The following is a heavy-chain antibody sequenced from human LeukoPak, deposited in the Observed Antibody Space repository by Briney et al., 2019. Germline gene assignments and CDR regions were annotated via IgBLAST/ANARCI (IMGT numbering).Heavy chain of an antibody. CDR3: AQSSGRYLDN. V-gene: IGHV4-59*01. CDR2: FHYTGST. D-gene: IGHD6-19*01. J-gene: IGHJ4*02. Sequence: SETLSLTCTVSGDSSSNNYWTWIRQSPGKGLEWIGYFHYTGSTNYNPSLQSRVTMSVDTSKNQFSLELSSVTSADTAVYYCAQSSGRYLDNWGQGILVTVSS. CDR1: GDSSSNNY.